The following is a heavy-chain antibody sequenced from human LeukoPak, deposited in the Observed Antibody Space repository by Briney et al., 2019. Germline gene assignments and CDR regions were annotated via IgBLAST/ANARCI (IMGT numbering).Heavy chain of an antibody. D-gene: IGHD2-15*01. CDR3: AKAPVFGGVVAKYYFDY. CDR2: ISGSGGST. Sequence: GGSLRLSCAASGFTFSSYWMHWVRQAPGKGLVWVSAISGSGGSTYYADSVKGRFTISRDNSKNTLYLQMNSLRAEDTAVYYCAKAPVFGGVVAKYYFDYWGQGTLVTVSS. J-gene: IGHJ4*02. V-gene: IGHV3-23*01. CDR1: GFTFSSYW.